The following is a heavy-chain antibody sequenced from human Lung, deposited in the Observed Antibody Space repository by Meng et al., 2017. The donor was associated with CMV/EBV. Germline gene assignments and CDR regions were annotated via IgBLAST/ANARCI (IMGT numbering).Heavy chain of an antibody. Sequence: GSXRLXCTVSGGSISSSSYYWGWIRQPPGKGLEWIGSIYYSGSTYYNPSLKSRVTISVDTSKNQFSLKLSSVTAADTAVYYCASTEDYYDSSGYDYWGQGTLVTVSS. D-gene: IGHD3-22*01. CDR1: GGSISSSSYY. CDR2: IYYSGST. CDR3: ASTEDYYDSSGYDY. J-gene: IGHJ4*02. V-gene: IGHV4-39*01.